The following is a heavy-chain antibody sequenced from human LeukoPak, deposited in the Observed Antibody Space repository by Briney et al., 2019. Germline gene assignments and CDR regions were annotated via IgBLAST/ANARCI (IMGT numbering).Heavy chain of an antibody. V-gene: IGHV3-74*01. CDR2: VNSDGSGT. CDR3: VCLGLGGLSLD. D-gene: IGHD3-16*01. Sequence: PGGSLRLSCAASGFTFSSYSMNWVRQAPGKGLVWVSHVNSDGSGTDYADSVKGRFTISRDNAKNTLYLQMNSLRVVDTAVYYCVCLGLGGLSLDWGQGTLVTVSS. CDR1: GFTFSSYS. J-gene: IGHJ4*02.